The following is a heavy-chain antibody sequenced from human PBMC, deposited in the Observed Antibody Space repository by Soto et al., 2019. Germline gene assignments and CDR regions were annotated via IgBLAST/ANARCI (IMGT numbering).Heavy chain of an antibody. CDR1: GGTFSSDS. CDR2: IIPMFDTP. Sequence: ASVKVSCKASGGTFSSDSFSWVRQAPGQGLEWMGGIIPMFDTPIYAQKFQDRVTITADKSTSTAYMQLSSLRSDDTAVYYCAKNWNWGSLVHWGQGTLVTVSS. J-gene: IGHJ4*02. V-gene: IGHV1-69*06. CDR3: AKNWNWGSLVH. D-gene: IGHD7-27*01.